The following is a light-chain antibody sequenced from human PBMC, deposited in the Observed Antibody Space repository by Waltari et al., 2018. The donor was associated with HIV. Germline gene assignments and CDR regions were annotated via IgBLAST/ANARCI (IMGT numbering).Light chain of an antibody. CDR2: GAS. V-gene: IGKV3-20*01. J-gene: IGKJ4*01. CDR1: QSVSSY. Sequence: EIVLTQSPATLSLSPGERATLSCRASQSVSSYLAWYQQKPGQAPRLLIYGASTRATGIPDRFSGSGSGTDFTLTISRLEPEDFAVYYCQQYGGSRNTFGGGTKVEIK. CDR3: QQYGGSRNT.